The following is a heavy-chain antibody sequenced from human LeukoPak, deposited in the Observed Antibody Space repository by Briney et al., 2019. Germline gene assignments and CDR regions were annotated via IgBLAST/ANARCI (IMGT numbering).Heavy chain of an antibody. CDR1: GGSISSGGYY. D-gene: IGHD3-3*01. J-gene: IGHJ6*03. Sequence: SQTLSLTCTVSGGSISSGGYYWSWIRQPPGKGLEWIGYIYHSGSTYYNPSLKSRVTISVDRSKNQFSLKLSSVTAADTAVYYCARANTIFRVVAISHYYYYYMDVWGKGTTVTVSS. V-gene: IGHV4-30-2*01. CDR2: IYHSGST. CDR3: ARANTIFRVVAISHYYYYYMDV.